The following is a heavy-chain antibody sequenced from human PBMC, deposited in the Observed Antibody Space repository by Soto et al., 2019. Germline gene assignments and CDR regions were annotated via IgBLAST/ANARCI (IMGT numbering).Heavy chain of an antibody. D-gene: IGHD3-10*01. CDR2: IYPGDSET. CDR3: ARTYYSGSGSYFIPDY. CDR1: GYTFATYW. Sequence: PGESLKISCKGSGYTFATYWIGWVRQMPGKGLEWMGIIYPGDSETRYSPSFEGQVTISADKSTSTAYLQWSSLEASDTAMYFCARTYYSGSGSYFIPDYWGPGTLVTV. V-gene: IGHV5-51*01. J-gene: IGHJ4*02.